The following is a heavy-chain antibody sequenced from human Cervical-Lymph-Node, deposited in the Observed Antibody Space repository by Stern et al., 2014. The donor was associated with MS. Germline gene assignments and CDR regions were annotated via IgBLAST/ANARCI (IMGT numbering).Heavy chain of an antibody. J-gene: IGHJ6*02. D-gene: IGHD3-3*01. CDR3: ARDRAYYDFSYSYGADS. CDR1: GGSINSYY. V-gene: IGHV4-59*01. Sequence: QLQLQESGPGLVKPSETLSLTCTVSGGSINSYYWSWIRQPPGKGLEGIGFIYYSGRTIYNPSLKSRLTISVDTSKRQFSLWLTSVTAADTAVYYCARDRAYYDFSYSYGADSWGPGTTVIVSS. CDR2: IYYSGRT.